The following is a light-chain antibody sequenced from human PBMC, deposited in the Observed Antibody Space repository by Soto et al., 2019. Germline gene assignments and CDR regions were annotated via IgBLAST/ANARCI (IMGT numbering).Light chain of an antibody. CDR1: QGISNY. J-gene: IGKJ1*01. CDR3: QKYNSAPPT. Sequence: DIQMTQSPSSLSASVGDRVTITCRASQGISNYLAWYQQKPGKVPKLLIYAASTLQPGVPSRFSGSGSGTDVTLTISSLQPEDVATYYCQKYNSAPPTFGQGTKVEI. V-gene: IGKV1-27*01. CDR2: AAS.